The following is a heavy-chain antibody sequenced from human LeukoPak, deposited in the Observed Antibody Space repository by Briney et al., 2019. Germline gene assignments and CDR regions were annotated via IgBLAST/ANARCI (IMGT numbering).Heavy chain of an antibody. CDR1: GGSFSGYY. V-gene: IGHV4-34*01. CDR2: INHSGGT. Sequence: SETLSLTCAVYGGSFSGYYWSWIRQPPGKGLEWIGEINHSGGTNYNPSLKSRVTISVDTSKNQFSLKLSSVTAADTAVYYCARSSRYSGSSFDYWGQGTLVTVSS. D-gene: IGHD1-26*01. CDR3: ARSSRYSGSSFDY. J-gene: IGHJ4*02.